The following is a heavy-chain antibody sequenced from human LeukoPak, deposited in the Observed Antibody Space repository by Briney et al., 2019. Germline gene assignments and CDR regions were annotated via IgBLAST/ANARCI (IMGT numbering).Heavy chain of an antibody. V-gene: IGHV4-34*01. J-gene: IGHJ4*02. Sequence: SETLSLTCAVYGGSFSGYYWSWIRQPPGKGLEWSGEINHRGSTNQNPSLKSRVTISVDTSKNQFSLKLSSVTAADTAVYYCASLSRDCTNGVCHYYFDYWGQGTLVTVSS. CDR1: GGSFSGYY. D-gene: IGHD2-8*01. CDR2: INHRGST. CDR3: ASLSRDCTNGVCHYYFDY.